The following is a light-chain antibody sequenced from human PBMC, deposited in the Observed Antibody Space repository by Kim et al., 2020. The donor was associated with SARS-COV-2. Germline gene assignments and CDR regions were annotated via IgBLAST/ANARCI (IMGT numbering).Light chain of an antibody. CDR3: QQLNDYPIT. CDR1: QDISSY. CDR2: AAS. V-gene: IGKV1-9*01. Sequence: ASVGDRVTITCRASQDISSYFAWYQQKPGRAPKLLIHAASTLQSGVPSRFSGSGSETEFTLTINSLQPEDFATYYCQQLNDYPITFGQGTRLEIK. J-gene: IGKJ5*01.